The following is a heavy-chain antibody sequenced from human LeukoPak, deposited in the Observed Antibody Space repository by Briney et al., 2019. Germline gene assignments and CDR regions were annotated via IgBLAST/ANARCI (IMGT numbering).Heavy chain of an antibody. D-gene: IGHD2/OR15-2a*01. CDR2: ISWDGGST. CDR3: AREVSYYYYMDV. Sequence: PGGSLRPSCAASGFTFDDYTMHWVRQAPGKGLEWVSLISWDGGSTYYADSVKGRFTISRDNSKNSLYLQMNSLRTEDTALYYCAREVSYYYYMDVWGKGTTVTISS. J-gene: IGHJ6*03. V-gene: IGHV3-43*01. CDR1: GFTFDDYT.